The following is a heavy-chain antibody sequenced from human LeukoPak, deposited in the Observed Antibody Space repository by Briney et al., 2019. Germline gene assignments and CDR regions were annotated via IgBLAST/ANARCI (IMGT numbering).Heavy chain of an antibody. D-gene: IGHD6-19*01. V-gene: IGHV1-18*01. CDR1: GYTFTRYG. Sequence: ASVKVSCKASGYTFTRYGICWVRQAPGQGLEWMGWISAYNGNTNYAQNHQGRVTMTTDTSTSTTYMELRSLRSDDTAVYYCAGDKSSGSYWFDPWGQGTLVTVSS. CDR2: ISAYNGNT. CDR3: AGDKSSGSYWFDP. J-gene: IGHJ5*02.